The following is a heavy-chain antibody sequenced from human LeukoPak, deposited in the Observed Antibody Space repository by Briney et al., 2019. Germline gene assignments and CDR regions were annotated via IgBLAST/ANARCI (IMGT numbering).Heavy chain of an antibody. V-gene: IGHV3-30*02. Sequence: GGSLRLSCAAAGFTFSSYGMHWVRQAPGKGLEWVAFIRYDGSIKYYADSVKGRFTISRDNSKNTLYVQMNSLRVEDTAVYYCAKDDAWLRFGEWSQGTLVTVSS. CDR3: AKDDAWLRFGE. D-gene: IGHD3-10*01. CDR1: GFTFSSYG. CDR2: IRYDGSIK. J-gene: IGHJ4*02.